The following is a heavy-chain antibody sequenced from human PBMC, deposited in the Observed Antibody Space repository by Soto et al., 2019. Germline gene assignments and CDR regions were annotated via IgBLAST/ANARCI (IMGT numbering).Heavy chain of an antibody. J-gene: IGHJ4*02. CDR1: GFTFSSYA. Sequence: EVQLLESGGGLVQPGGSLRLSCAASGFTFSSYAMSWVRQAPGKGLEWVSSVSGSSGSKSYADSVKGRFTISRDNSKSPEELKMSRLSAEDTAVYFWEEDWCSGTTCYCLENWGQGTLVTVSS. V-gene: IGHV3-23*01. CDR3: EEDWCSGTTCYCLEN. D-gene: IGHD1-7*01. CDR2: VSGSSGSK.